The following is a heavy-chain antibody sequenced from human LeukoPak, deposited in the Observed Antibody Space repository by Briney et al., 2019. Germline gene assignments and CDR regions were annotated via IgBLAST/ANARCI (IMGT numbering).Heavy chain of an antibody. Sequence: GASVKVSCKASGGTFSSYAISWVRQAPGQGLEWMGGIIPIFGTANYAQKFQGRVTITADESTSTAYMELSSLRSEDTAVYYCATSSAHLVVQAAINFDYWGQGTLVTVSS. V-gene: IGHV1-69*13. CDR1: GGTFSSYA. CDR3: ATSSAHLVVQAAINFDY. J-gene: IGHJ4*02. D-gene: IGHD2-2*01. CDR2: IIPIFGTA.